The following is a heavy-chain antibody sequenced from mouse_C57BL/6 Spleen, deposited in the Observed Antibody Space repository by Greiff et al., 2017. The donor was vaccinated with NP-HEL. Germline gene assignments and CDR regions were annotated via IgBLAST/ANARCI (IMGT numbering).Heavy chain of an antibody. D-gene: IGHD1-1*01. CDR3: TRETTVAPFDY. J-gene: IGHJ2*01. CDR1: GFTFSSYA. Sequence: EVQGVESGEGLVKPGGSLKLSCAASGFTFSSYAMSWVRQTPEKRLEWVAYISSGGDYIYYADTVKGRFTISRDNARNTLYLQMSSLKSEDTAMYYCTRETTVAPFDYWGQGTTLTVSS. V-gene: IGHV5-9-1*02. CDR2: ISSGGDYI.